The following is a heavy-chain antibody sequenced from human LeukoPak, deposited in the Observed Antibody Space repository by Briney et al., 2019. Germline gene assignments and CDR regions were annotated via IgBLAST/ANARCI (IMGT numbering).Heavy chain of an antibody. CDR1: GGPISSDSYY. CDR2: IYASGTT. D-gene: IGHD5/OR15-5a*01. CDR3: TRSVYI. V-gene: IGHV4-61*02. Sequence: SETLSLTCTVSGGPISSDSYYWSWIRQPAGKGLEWIGRIYASGTTDYNPSLKSRVTISVDTSKNQFSLKLSSVTAADTAVYYCTRSVYIWGQGTMVTVSS. J-gene: IGHJ3*02.